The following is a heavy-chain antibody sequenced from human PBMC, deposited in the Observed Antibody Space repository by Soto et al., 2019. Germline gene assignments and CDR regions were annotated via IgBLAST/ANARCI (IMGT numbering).Heavy chain of an antibody. V-gene: IGHV3-23*01. D-gene: IGHD5-18*01. CDR3: ARDQPGYSYGYGLGY. CDR2: VGGSAGGT. Sequence: GGSLRLSCAASGFTFNSYAMNWVRQAPGKGLEWVSTVGGSAGGTNYADSVKGRFTISRDNAKNTLYLQMSSLRAEDTAVYYCARDQPGYSYGYGLGYWGQGTLVTVSS. J-gene: IGHJ4*02. CDR1: GFTFNSYA.